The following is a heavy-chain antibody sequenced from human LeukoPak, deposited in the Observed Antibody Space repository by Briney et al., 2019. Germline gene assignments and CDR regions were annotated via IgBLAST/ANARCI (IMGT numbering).Heavy chain of an antibody. V-gene: IGHV1-24*01. Sequence: ASVKVSCKVSGYTLTELSMHWVRQAPGKGLEWMGGFDPEDGETIYAQKFQGRVTMTEDASTDTAYMELSSLRSEDTAVYYCATDPYYYDSSGPYWGQGTLVTVSS. CDR1: GYTLTELS. CDR3: ATDPYYYDSSGPY. D-gene: IGHD3-22*01. J-gene: IGHJ4*02. CDR2: FDPEDGET.